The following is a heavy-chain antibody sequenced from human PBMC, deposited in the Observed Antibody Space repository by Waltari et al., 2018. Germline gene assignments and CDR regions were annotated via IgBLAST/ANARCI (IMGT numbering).Heavy chain of an antibody. V-gene: IGHV3-48*03. J-gene: IGHJ4*02. CDR3: ARDEWLFDN. CDR2: ISKSGSTI. CDR1: GFTFSSFE. Sequence: EVQLVESGGGLVQPGGSLRLSCAASGFTFSSFEMNWVRQAPGKGLEWVSYISKSGSTIYYADSVKGRFTISRHNAKSSLYLQMNSLRAEDTAVYYCARDEWLFDNWGQGTLVTVSS. D-gene: IGHD3-3*01.